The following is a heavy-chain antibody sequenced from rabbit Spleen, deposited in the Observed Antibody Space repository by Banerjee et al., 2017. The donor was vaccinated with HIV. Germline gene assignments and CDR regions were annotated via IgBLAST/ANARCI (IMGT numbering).Heavy chain of an antibody. V-gene: IGHV1S7*01. J-gene: IGHJ4*01. D-gene: IGHD6-1*01. Sequence: QLKESGGGLVQPGGSLKLSCKASGFTLNSYWMSWVRQAPGKGLEWIGYIDPIFGTTQYASWVNGRFTISSDNAQNTVDLQLNSLTVADTATYFCARDTVYAAYAGFGHATLHYFDLWGPGTLVTVS. CDR3: ARDTVYAAYAGFGHATLHYFDL. CDR2: IDPIFGTT. CDR1: GFTLNSYW.